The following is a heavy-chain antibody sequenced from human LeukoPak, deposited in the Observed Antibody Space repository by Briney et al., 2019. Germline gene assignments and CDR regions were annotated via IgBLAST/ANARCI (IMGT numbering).Heavy chain of an antibody. Sequence: VTVSCKPSGYTFTTYYIRWVRQAPGQGLEWMGWTNPSSGGTNYPQQFQGRVPMPRDTSITTAYMELSSLTADDTAVYYCARGQLQGKFDFWGQGTLVTFSS. J-gene: IGHJ4*02. V-gene: IGHV1-2*02. CDR1: GYTFTTYY. CDR2: TNPSSGGT. D-gene: IGHD2-2*01. CDR3: ARGQLQGKFDF.